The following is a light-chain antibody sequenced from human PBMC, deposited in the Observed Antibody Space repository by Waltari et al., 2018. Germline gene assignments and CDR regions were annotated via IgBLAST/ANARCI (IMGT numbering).Light chain of an antibody. CDR2: AAS. CDR1: RGITGY. Sequence: DIQLTQSPSFLFASIGDRVTITCRASRGITGYLAWDQQKPGSAPNLLIYAASALEDGVPSRFSGSGSETEFTLTISSLQPEDFATYYCQQVHSSPFTFGPGTKVDIK. V-gene: IGKV1-9*01. CDR3: QQVHSSPFT. J-gene: IGKJ3*01.